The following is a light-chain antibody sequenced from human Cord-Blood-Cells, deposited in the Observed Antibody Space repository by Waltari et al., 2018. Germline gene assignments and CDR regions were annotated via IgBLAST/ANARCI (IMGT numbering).Light chain of an antibody. V-gene: IGKV4-1*01. Sequence: DIVMTQSPDSLAVSLGERATIYCKSSQSVLYSSNNKNYLAWYQQKQGQPPKLLIYCASTRESGVADRFSGSWSRTDFTLTISSLQAEDVAVYYSQQYYSTPFTFGPGTKVDIK. CDR3: QQYYSTPFT. J-gene: IGKJ3*01. CDR2: CAS. CDR1: QSVLYSSNNKNY.